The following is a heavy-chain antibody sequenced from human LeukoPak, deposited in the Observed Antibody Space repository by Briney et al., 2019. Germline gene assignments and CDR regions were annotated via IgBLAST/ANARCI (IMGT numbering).Heavy chain of an antibody. CDR1: GLTFSSYA. CDR3: AKDRWSSSGGGFDY. D-gene: IGHD6-19*01. J-gene: IGHJ4*02. Sequence: SGGSLRLSCAASGLTFSSYAMSWVRQAPGKGLEWVSTFSGGGGITYNPDSVKGRFTISRDNSKNTLYLQMNSLRVEDTAVYYCAKDRWSSSGGGFDYWGQGTLVTVSS. CDR2: FSGGGGIT. V-gene: IGHV3-23*01.